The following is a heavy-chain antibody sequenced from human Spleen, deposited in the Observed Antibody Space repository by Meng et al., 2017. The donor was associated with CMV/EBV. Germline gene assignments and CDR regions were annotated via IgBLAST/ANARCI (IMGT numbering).Heavy chain of an antibody. CDR3: ARGFRPYYYDSSGYYLDS. D-gene: IGHD3-22*01. CDR2: IFYSGST. CDR1: GGSISTGGYY. V-gene: IGHV4-61*08. J-gene: IGHJ4*02. Sequence: SETLSLTCTVSGGSISTGGYYWSWIRQHPGKGLESIGYIFYSGSTNYSPSLKSRVTISLDTSRNQLSLKLSSVTAADTAVYYCARGFRPYYYDSSGYYLDSWGQGTLVTVSS.